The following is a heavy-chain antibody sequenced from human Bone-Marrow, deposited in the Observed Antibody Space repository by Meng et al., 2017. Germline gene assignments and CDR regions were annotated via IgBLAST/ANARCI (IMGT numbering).Heavy chain of an antibody. D-gene: IGHD4-11*01. J-gene: IGHJ4*02. CDR3: SRSRSARSNGRLDY. V-gene: IGHV3-72*01. CDR2: IRDKNDGYAT. Sequence: GESLKISCAASGFPFSDHYMDWVRQAPGKGLEWVGRIRDKNDGYATEYAASVKGRFSISRDDSNNSVYLQMNSLKIEDTAVYYCSRSRSARSNGRLDYWGQGTLVTVSS. CDR1: GFPFSDHY.